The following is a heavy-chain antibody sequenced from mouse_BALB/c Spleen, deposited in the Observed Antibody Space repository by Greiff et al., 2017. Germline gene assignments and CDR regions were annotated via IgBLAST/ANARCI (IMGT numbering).Heavy chain of an antibody. CDR2: ISDGGSYT. Sequence: EVQLVESGGGLVKPGGSLKLSCAASGFTFSDYYMYWVRQTPEKRLEWVATISDGGSYTYYPDSVKGRFTISRDNAKNNLYLQMSSLKSEDTAMYYCARGKGGNYYFDYWGQGTTLTVSS. J-gene: IGHJ2*01. CDR1: GFTFSDYY. CDR3: ARGKGGNYYFDY. D-gene: IGHD2-1*01. V-gene: IGHV5-4*02.